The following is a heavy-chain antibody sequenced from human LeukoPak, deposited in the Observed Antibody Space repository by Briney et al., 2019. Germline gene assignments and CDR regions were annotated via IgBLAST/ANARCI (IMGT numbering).Heavy chain of an antibody. Sequence: GRSLRLSCAASGFTFSSYGMRWVRQASGRGLEWVSAIKSGGTNIFYADSVKGRFTISRDSSKNTLYLQMDGLSAEDTAIYYCAREFGSGSYLYFAYWGQGTLVAVSS. CDR2: IKSGGTNI. D-gene: IGHD3-10*01. CDR3: AREFGSGSYLYFAY. J-gene: IGHJ4*02. V-gene: IGHV3-23*01. CDR1: GFTFSSYG.